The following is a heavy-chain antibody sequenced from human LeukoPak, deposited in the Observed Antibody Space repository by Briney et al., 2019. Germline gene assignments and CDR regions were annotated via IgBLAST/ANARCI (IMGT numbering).Heavy chain of an antibody. CDR3: ARTSTFYGMDV. Sequence: GGSLRLSCAASGFTLSSYWMHWVRQAPGKGLVWVSRINTDGSSTSYADSVKGRFTISRDNAKNTLYLQMNSLRAEDTAVYYCARTSTFYGMDVWGQGTTVTVSS. J-gene: IGHJ6*02. D-gene: IGHD2/OR15-2a*01. V-gene: IGHV3-74*01. CDR2: INTDGSST. CDR1: GFTLSSYW.